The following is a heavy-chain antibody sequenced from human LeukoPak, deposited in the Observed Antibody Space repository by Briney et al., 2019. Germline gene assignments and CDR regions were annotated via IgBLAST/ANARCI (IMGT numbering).Heavy chain of an antibody. CDR2: IQDDGRKK. Sequence: PGGSLRLSCAASGFSFTYFAMHWVRRAPGKGLEWVASIQDDGRKKFYADSVDGRFTLSRDNLKSMVYLEMNSLRGDDTAVYYCAEAVHRGSSRDVFDIWGQGTMVTVSS. D-gene: IGHD3-10*02. J-gene: IGHJ3*02. V-gene: IGHV3-30*02. CDR3: AEAVHRGSSRDVFDI. CDR1: GFSFTYFA.